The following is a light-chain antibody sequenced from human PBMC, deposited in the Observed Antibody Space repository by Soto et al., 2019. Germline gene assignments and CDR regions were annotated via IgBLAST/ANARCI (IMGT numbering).Light chain of an antibody. CDR1: QSINYW. CDR3: QQYNSYRT. V-gene: IGKV1-5*01. CDR2: DAS. J-gene: IGKJ1*01. Sequence: IQMTQSPSTLSASVGDSVTITCQASQSINYWLAWYQQKPGKAPKLLIYDASSLKSGVPSRFSGSGSGTGFTLTISSLQPDDFATYYCQQYNSYRTFGQGTKVEIQ.